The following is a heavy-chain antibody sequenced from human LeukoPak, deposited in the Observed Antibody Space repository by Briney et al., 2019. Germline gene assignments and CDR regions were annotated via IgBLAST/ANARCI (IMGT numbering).Heavy chain of an antibody. Sequence: ASVKVSCKASGYTFTGYYMHWVRQAPGQGLEWMGWINPNSGGTNYAQKFQGRVTMTRDTSIRTAYMELSRLRSDDTAVYYCARGGGGNYDILTGYYISWFDPWGQGTLVTVSS. CDR3: ARGGGGNYDILTGYYISWFDP. CDR2: INPNSGGT. CDR1: GYTFTGYY. V-gene: IGHV1-2*02. J-gene: IGHJ5*02. D-gene: IGHD3-9*01.